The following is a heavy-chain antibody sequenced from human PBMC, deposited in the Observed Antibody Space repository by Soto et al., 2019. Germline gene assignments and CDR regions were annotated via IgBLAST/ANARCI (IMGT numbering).Heavy chain of an antibody. J-gene: IGHJ4*02. CDR3: ARILGSSWYEKDF. D-gene: IGHD6-13*01. CDR2: LFSKYEK. CDR1: GFSLSNARMG. Sequence: QVTLKESGPVLVKPTETLTLTCTVSGFSLSNARMGVSRILHPPGKALEWLPHLFSKYEKSYSTSLKSRLTISKDTSKSQVFLTMTNMDAVDTDTYYCARILGSSWYEKDFWGQGSLVTVSS. V-gene: IGHV2-26*01.